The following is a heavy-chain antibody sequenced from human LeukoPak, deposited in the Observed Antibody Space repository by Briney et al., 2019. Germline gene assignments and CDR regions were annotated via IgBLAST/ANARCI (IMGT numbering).Heavy chain of an antibody. V-gene: IGHV4-39*01. CDR2: IYYSGST. J-gene: IGHJ4*02. Sequence: PSETLSLTCTVSGGSISSSSYSWGWIRQPPGKGLEWIGNIYYSGSTCYNPSLKSRLTISVDTSKNQFSLKLSSVTAADTAVYYCARLISARIDYWGQGTLVPVSS. D-gene: IGHD2/OR15-2a*01. CDR1: GGSISSSSYS. CDR3: ARLISARIDY.